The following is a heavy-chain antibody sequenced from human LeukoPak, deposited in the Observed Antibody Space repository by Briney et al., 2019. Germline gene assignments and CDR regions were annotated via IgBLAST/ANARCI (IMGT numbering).Heavy chain of an antibody. CDR3: ARSEMATMDSFDY. CDR1: GGTFSSYA. Sequence: ALVKVSCKASGGTFSSYAISWVRQAPGQGLEWMGRIIPILGIANYAQKFQGRVTITADKSTSTAYMELSSLRSEDTAVYYCARSEMATMDSFDYWGQGTLVTVSS. J-gene: IGHJ4*02. CDR2: IIPILGIA. V-gene: IGHV1-69*04. D-gene: IGHD5-24*01.